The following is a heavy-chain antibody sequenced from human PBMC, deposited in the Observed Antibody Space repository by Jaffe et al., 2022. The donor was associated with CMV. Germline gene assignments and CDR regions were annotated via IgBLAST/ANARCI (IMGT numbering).Heavy chain of an antibody. Sequence: QITLKESGPTVLKPTQTLTLTCIFSGFSFSTSGVGVGWIRQPPGKALEWLALIYWNYDKRFRPSLRSRLTITKDTSRNQVVLTMTNMDPVDTATYYCAHITGPNWSDDGFYFAYWGPGILVTVSS. D-gene: IGHD1-1*01. CDR2: IYWNYDK. CDR3: AHITGPNWSDDGFYFAY. CDR1: GFSFSTSGVG. V-gene: IGHV2-5*01. J-gene: IGHJ4*02.